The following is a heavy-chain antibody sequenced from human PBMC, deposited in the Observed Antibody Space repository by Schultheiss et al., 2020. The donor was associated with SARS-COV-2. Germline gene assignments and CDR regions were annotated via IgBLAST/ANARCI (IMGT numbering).Heavy chain of an antibody. CDR3: ASVTYSSLRFDP. J-gene: IGHJ5*02. CDR2: IYYSGST. D-gene: IGHD3-22*01. Sequence: SETLSLTCVVSGYSISSGYYWNWIRQPPGKGLEWIGYIYYSGSTYYNPSLKSRVTISVDTSKNQFSLKLSSVTAADTAVYYCASVTYSSLRFDPWGQGTLVTVSS. V-gene: IGHV4-38-2*01. CDR1: GYSISSGYY.